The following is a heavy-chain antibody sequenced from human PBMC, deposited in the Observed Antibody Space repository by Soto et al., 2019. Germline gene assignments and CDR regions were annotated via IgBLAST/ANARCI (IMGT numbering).Heavy chain of an antibody. CDR1: GFTFSSHT. J-gene: IGHJ6*02. Sequence: PGGSLRLSCAASGFTFSSHTMNWVRQAPGKGLEWVSYITSTSSTKYYADSVKGRFTISRDNAKNSLYLQMNSLRDEDTAVYYCARGITMVRGPYYYYAMDVWGQGTTVTVSS. CDR3: ARGITMVRGPYYYYAMDV. D-gene: IGHD3-10*01. CDR2: ITSTSSTK. V-gene: IGHV3-48*02.